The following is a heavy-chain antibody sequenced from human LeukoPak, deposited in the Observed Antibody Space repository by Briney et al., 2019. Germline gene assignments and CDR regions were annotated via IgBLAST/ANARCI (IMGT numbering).Heavy chain of an antibody. D-gene: IGHD3-10*01. V-gene: IGHV3-74*01. CDR1: GFTFSSYW. J-gene: IGHJ4*02. Sequence: GGSLRLSCAASGFTFSSYWMHWVRQAPGKGLVWVSRINSDGSSTSYADSVKGRFTISRDNAKNTLYLQMNSLRAEDTAVYYCARVDYGSGSYYPRPFDYWGQGTLVTVSS. CDR3: ARVDYGSGSYYPRPFDY. CDR2: INSDGSST.